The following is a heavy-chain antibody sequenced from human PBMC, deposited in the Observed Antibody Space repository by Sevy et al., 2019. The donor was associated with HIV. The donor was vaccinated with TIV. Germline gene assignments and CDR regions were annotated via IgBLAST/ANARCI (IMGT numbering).Heavy chain of an antibody. Sequence: GGSLRLSCAASGFAFYDYSMSWIRQAPGKGLEWVATLSFGCGKINYADSVKGRFTISRDNSKNSFYLQMDNVRVEDTALYYWAREGCTRPHDYWGQGTRVTVSS. V-gene: IGHV3-23*01. CDR1: GFAFYDYS. J-gene: IGHJ4*02. D-gene: IGHD2-8*01. CDR3: AREGCTRPHDY. CDR2: LSFGCGKI.